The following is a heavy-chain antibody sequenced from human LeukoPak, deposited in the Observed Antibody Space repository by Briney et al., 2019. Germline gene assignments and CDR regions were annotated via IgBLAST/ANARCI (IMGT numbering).Heavy chain of an antibody. Sequence: PSETLSLTCTVSGGSISSYYSSWIRQPPGKGLEWIGYIYYSGSTNYNPSLKSRVTISVDTSKNQFSLKLSSVTAADTAVYYCARDKGLRLGELSLSYYYYYGMDVWGQGTTVTVSS. CDR3: ARDKGLRLGELSLSYYYYYGMDV. CDR1: GGSISSYY. D-gene: IGHD3-16*02. J-gene: IGHJ6*02. V-gene: IGHV4-59*01. CDR2: IYYSGST.